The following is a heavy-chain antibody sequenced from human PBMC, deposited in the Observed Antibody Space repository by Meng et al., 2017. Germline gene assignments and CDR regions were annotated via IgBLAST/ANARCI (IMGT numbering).Heavy chain of an antibody. Sequence: QITLKESGPTLVKHTQPLTLTCTFSGFSLSTSGVGVGWIRQPPGKALEWLALIYWDDDKRYSPSLKSRLTITKDTSKNQVVLTMTNMDPVDTATYYCAHSKKTYYDFWSGYLGYYFDYWGQGTLVTVFS. V-gene: IGHV2-5*02. D-gene: IGHD3-3*01. CDR2: IYWDDDK. J-gene: IGHJ4*02. CDR3: AHSKKTYYDFWSGYLGYYFDY. CDR1: GFSLSTSGVG.